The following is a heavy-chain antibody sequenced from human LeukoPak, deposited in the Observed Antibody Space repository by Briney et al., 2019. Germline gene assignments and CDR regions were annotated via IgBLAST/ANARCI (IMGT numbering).Heavy chain of an antibody. D-gene: IGHD3-16*01. V-gene: IGHV3-21*01. J-gene: IGHJ4*02. CDR3: APSGITLYYFDY. Sequence: TGGSLRLSCAASGFTFSSYSMNWVRQAPEKGLEWVSSISSSSSYIYYADSVKGRFTISRDNAKNSLYLQMNSLRAEDTAVYYCAPSGITLYYFDYWGQGTLVTVSS. CDR1: GFTFSSYS. CDR2: ISSSSSYI.